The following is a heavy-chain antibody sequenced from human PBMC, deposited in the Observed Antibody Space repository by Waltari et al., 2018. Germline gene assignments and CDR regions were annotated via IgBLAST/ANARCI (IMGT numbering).Heavy chain of an antibody. CDR2: IRYDGSNK. Sequence: QVQLVESGGGVVQPGGSLRLSCAASGFTFSSYGMHWVRQAPGKGLEWVAFIRYDGSNKYYADSVKGRFTISRDNSKNTLYLQMNSLRAEDTAVYYCAKDGGGIVGAIFLDYWGQGTLVTVSS. CDR1: GFTFSSYG. V-gene: IGHV3-30*02. D-gene: IGHD1-26*01. J-gene: IGHJ4*02. CDR3: AKDGGGIVGAIFLDY.